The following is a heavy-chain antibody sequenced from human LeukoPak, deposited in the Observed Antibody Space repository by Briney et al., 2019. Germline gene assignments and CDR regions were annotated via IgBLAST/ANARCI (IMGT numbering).Heavy chain of an antibody. J-gene: IGHJ4*02. CDR3: ARQGPTEDY. CDR1: GGSFSGYY. Sequence: TSETLSLTCAVYGGSFSGYYWSWIRQPPGKGLEWIGEINHSGSTNYNPSLKSRVTISVDTSKNQFSLKLSSVTAADTAVYYCARQGPTEDYWGQGTLVTVSS. D-gene: IGHD1-14*01. CDR2: INHSGST. V-gene: IGHV4-34*01.